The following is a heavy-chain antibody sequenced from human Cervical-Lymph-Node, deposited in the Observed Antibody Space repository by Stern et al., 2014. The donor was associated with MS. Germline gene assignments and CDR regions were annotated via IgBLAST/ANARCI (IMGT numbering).Heavy chain of an antibody. CDR2: INGGPGTT. CDR1: GYTFIDHA. J-gene: IGHJ4*02. Sequence: QVQLVQSGAEVKKPGASMTISCKTSGYTFIDHAIHWVRQAPGQRLEWMGWINGGPGTTKYSQKFQGRVSFTRDKAASAAYMDLSSLSPDYTAVYYCARQPDYSDFLDFWGQGTLVTVSS. V-gene: IGHV1-3*01. CDR3: ARQPDYSDFLDF. D-gene: IGHD4-11*01.